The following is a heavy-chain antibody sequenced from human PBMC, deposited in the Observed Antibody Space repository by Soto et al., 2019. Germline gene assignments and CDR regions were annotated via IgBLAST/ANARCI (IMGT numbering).Heavy chain of an antibody. CDR2: ISYDGSNK. V-gene: IGHV3-30*18. CDR1: GITFSSYC. Sequence: SCASSGITFSSYCMHLVLQAPGKGLEWVAVISYDGSNKYYADSVKGRFTISRDNSKNTLYLQMNSLRAEDTAIYYCAKDREVTLVRISLAQWGQRTLVTVSS. J-gene: IGHJ4*02. D-gene: IGHD3-10*01. CDR3: AKDREVTLVRISLAQ.